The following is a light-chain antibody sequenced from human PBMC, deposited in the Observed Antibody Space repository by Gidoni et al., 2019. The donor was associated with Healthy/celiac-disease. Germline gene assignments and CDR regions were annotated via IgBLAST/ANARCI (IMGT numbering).Light chain of an antibody. J-gene: IGLJ3*02. V-gene: IGLV3-25*02. CDR1: ALPKQY. Sequence: SYALTQPPSVSVSPGQTARITCSVDALPKQYAYWYQQKPGQAPVLVIYKDSERPAGIPARFSGSSSGTTVTLTISGVQAEDEADYYCQSADSSGTYPWVFGGGTKLTVL. CDR2: KDS. CDR3: QSADSSGTYPWV.